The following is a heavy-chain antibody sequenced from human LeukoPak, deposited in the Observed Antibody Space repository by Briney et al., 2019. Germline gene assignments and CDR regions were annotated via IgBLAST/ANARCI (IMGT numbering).Heavy chain of an antibody. CDR1: GDSISNGSYY. V-gene: IGHV4-39*01. J-gene: IGHJ4*02. CDR2: IYYSGST. D-gene: IGHD7-27*01. CDR3: ARLADWGPHYFDY. Sequence: SETLSLTCTVSGDSISNGSYYWGWIRQPPGQGLDWIGTIYYSGSTFHNPSLKSRVTISVDTSKNQLSLKLSSVTAADTAVYYCARLADWGPHYFDYWGQGTLVTVSS.